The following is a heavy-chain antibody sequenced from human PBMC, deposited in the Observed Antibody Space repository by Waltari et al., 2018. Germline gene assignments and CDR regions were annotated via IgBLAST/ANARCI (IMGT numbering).Heavy chain of an antibody. D-gene: IGHD1-26*01. J-gene: IGHJ6*02. Sequence: QVQLVESGGGVVQPGRSLRLSCAASRFSLPTSGMPWVRQAPGKGLEWVAFISSDGSYEYYPDAVKGRFTISRDNSKTTVFLQMNSLRDEDTAVYYCATRDILGGSQNYYYYGMDVWGQGTRVTVSS. CDR1: RFSLPTSG. CDR2: ISSDGSYE. CDR3: ATRDILGGSQNYYYYGMDV. V-gene: IGHV3-30*03.